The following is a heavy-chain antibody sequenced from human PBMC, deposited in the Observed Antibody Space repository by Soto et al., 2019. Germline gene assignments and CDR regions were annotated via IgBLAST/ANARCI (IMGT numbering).Heavy chain of an antibody. V-gene: IGHV3-30*03. CDR2: ISYDGSNK. D-gene: IGHD2-15*01. Sequence: PGGSLRLSCAASGFTFSNAWINWVRQAPGKGLEWVAVISYDGSNKYYADSVKGRFTISRDNSKNTLYLQMNSLRTEDTAVYYCATKIVAATSDYWGQGTLVTVSS. CDR1: GFTFSNAW. CDR3: ATKIVAATSDY. J-gene: IGHJ4*02.